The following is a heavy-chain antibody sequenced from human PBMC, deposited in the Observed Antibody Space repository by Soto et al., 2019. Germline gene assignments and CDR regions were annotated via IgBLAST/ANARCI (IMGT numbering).Heavy chain of an antibody. J-gene: IGHJ6*02. V-gene: IGHV3-23*01. CDR2: ISGSGGST. Sequence: PVGSLRLSCAASGFTFSSYAMSWVRQAPGKGLEWVSAISGSGGSTYYADSVKGRFTISRDNSKNTLYLQMNSLRAEDTAVYYCAKDWLDRPYYYYGMDVWGQGTTVTVSS. CDR3: AKDWLDRPYYYYGMDV. D-gene: IGHD1-1*01. CDR1: GFTFSSYA.